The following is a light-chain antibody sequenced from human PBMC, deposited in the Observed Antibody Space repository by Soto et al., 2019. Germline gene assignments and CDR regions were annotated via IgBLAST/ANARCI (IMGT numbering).Light chain of an antibody. CDR3: QRLSHA. V-gene: IGKV1-9*01. Sequence: DIQLTQSPSSLSASVVDRVTIACRASQAISNYVAWYQQKPGKAPKLLIYAASTLQSGVPSRFSGSGSGTDFTLTISSLQPEDFATYYCQRLSHAFGGGTKVDIK. CDR1: QAISNY. CDR2: AAS. J-gene: IGKJ4*01.